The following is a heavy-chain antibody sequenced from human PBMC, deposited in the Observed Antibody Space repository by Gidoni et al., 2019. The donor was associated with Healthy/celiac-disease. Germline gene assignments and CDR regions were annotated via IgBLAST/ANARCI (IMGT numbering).Heavy chain of an antibody. D-gene: IGHD3-9*01. CDR3: ARDTHPLFYDILTGWGAVDI. J-gene: IGHJ3*02. Sequence: QVQLVESGGGVVQPGRSLRLSCAASGFTFSRYAMPWVRQDPGKGLEWVAVISYDGSNKDYADSVKGRFTISRDNSKNTLYLQMNSLRAEDTAVYYCARDTHPLFYDILTGWGAVDIWGQGTMVTVSS. V-gene: IGHV3-30-3*01. CDR2: ISYDGSNK. CDR1: GFTFSRYA.